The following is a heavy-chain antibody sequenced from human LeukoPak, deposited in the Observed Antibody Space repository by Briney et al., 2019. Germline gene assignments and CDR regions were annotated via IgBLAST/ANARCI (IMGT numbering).Heavy chain of an antibody. CDR2: INHSGST. CDR1: GGSFSGYY. CDR3: ARRDSSSWYEWYFDL. J-gene: IGHJ2*01. V-gene: IGHV4-34*01. Sequence: SETLSLTCAVYGGSFSGYYWSWIRQPPGKGLEWIGEINHSGSTNYNPSLKSRVTISVDTSKNQFSLKLSSVTAADTAVYYCARRDSSSWYEWYFDLWGRGTLVTVSS. D-gene: IGHD6-13*01.